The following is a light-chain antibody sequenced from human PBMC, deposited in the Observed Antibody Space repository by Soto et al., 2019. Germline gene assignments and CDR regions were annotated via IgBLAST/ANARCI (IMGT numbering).Light chain of an antibody. J-gene: IGKJ1*01. Sequence: EIVMTQSPATLSVSPGERATLSCRASQSVSSYLAWYQQKPGQAPRLLVYGASTRATGISGRFSGSGSGTEFTLTISSLQSEDFAVYYCQQYNNGPPWTFGQGTKVEIK. V-gene: IGKV3-15*01. CDR2: GAS. CDR1: QSVSSY. CDR3: QQYNNGPPWT.